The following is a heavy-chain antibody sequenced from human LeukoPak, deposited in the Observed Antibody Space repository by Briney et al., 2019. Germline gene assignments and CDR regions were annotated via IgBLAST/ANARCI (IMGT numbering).Heavy chain of an antibody. Sequence: PGGSLRLSCAASGFTFSSYAMHWVRQAPGKGLEWVAVISYDGSNKYYADSVKGRFTISRDNSKNTLYLQMNSLRAEDTAVYYCARSSLVVVISPFDYWGQGTLVTVSS. V-gene: IGHV3-30*04. D-gene: IGHD3-22*01. CDR2: ISYDGSNK. CDR1: GFTFSSYA. J-gene: IGHJ4*02. CDR3: ARSSLVVVISPFDY.